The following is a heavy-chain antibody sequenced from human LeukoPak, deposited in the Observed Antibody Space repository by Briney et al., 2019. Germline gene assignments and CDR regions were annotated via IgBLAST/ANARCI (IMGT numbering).Heavy chain of an antibody. CDR3: ARDWEGYSSFVLDY. CDR1: GFYFSTYV. Sequence: PGGSLRLSCAASGFYFSTYVMGWVRQAPGKGLEWVSSISSSSSYIYYADSVKGRFTISRDNAKNSLYLQMNSLRAEDTAVYYCARDWEGYSSFVLDYWGQGTLVTVSS. CDR2: ISSSSSYI. J-gene: IGHJ4*02. V-gene: IGHV3-21*01. D-gene: IGHD6-13*01.